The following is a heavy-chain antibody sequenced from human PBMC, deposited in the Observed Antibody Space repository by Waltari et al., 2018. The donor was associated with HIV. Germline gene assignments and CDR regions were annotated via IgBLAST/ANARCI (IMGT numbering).Heavy chain of an antibody. CDR3: ARDLGDAYYGMDV. Sequence: QVQLVQSGAEVKKPGSSVKVSCKASGGTFISYAISWVRPATGQWLEWMGGIIPIFGTGNYAQKFKGRVTITADESTSTAYMELSSLRSEDTAVYFCARDLGDAYYGMDVWGQGTTVTVSS. V-gene: IGHV1-69*12. D-gene: IGHD3-16*01. J-gene: IGHJ6*02. CDR2: IIPIFGTG. CDR1: GGTFISYA.